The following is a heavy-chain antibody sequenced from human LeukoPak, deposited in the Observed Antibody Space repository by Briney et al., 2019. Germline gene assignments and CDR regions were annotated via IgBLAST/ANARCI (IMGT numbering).Heavy chain of an antibody. J-gene: IGHJ4*02. CDR2: IYHSGST. CDR1: GYSISSGYY. Sequence: PSETLSLTCTVSGYSISSGYYWGWIRQPPGKGLEWIGSIYHSGSTYYNPSLKSRVTISVDTSKNQFSLKLSSVTAADTAVYYCARGVGDFRGFDWFPYWGQGTLVTVSS. CDR3: ARGVGDFRGFDWFPY. V-gene: IGHV4-38-2*02. D-gene: IGHD3-9*01.